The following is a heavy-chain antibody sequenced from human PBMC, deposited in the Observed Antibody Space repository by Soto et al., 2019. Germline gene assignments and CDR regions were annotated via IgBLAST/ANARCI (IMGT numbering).Heavy chain of an antibody. J-gene: IGHJ4*02. D-gene: IGHD3-10*01. CDR1: GFTFDDYA. V-gene: IGHV3-9*01. Sequence: GGSLRLSCAASGFTFDDYAMHWVRQAPGKGLEWATGISWNSDTIGYADSVKGRFTISRDNAKNSLYLQMNSLRAEDTAFYYCARDVWSRASGPPDSWGQGXLVTVYS. CDR2: ISWNSDTI. CDR3: ARDVWSRASGPPDS.